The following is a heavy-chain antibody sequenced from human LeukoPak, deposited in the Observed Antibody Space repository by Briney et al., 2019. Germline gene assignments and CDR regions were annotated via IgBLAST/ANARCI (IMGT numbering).Heavy chain of an antibody. Sequence: SQTLSLTCTVSGGSISSGGYYWSWIRQNPGKGLEWIGYIYYSGSTYYNPSLKSRVTISVDTSKNQFSLKLSSVTAADTAVYYCAAEGIAAAVDYWGQGTLVTVSS. D-gene: IGHD6-13*01. CDR3: AAEGIAAAVDY. J-gene: IGHJ4*02. CDR1: GGSISSGGYY. CDR2: IYYSGST. V-gene: IGHV4-31*03.